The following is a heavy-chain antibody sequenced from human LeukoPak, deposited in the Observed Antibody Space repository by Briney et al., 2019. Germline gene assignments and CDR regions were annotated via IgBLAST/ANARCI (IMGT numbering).Heavy chain of an antibody. J-gene: IGHJ6*03. CDR3: ARDPYNGYYGDDYYYYMDV. V-gene: IGHV3-21*01. D-gene: IGHD4-17*01. CDR2: ITRDSIYT. Sequence: GGSLRLFCAASGFTFSNYNMNRVRQTPGKGLEWVSSITRDSIYTFYADSVKGRFTISRDNAKNSLSLQMNSLRAEDTAVYYCARDPYNGYYGDDYYYYMDVWGKGTTVTISS. CDR1: GFTFSNYN.